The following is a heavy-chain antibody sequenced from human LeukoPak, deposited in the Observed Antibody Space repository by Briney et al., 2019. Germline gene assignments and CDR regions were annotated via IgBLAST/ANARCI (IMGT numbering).Heavy chain of an antibody. CDR1: GFAFSNYA. D-gene: IGHD2-8*01. J-gene: IGHJ4*02. CDR2: ISGFNT. V-gene: IGHV3-23*01. Sequence: GGSLRLSCTTSGFAFSNYAMNWVRQAPGKGPESVSGISGFNTYYADSVKGRFTIFRDNSKNVLYLQMDRLRAEDTAVYSCAKDVCTSPRCLLYFDSWGQGTLVTVSS. CDR3: AKDVCTSPRCLLYFDS.